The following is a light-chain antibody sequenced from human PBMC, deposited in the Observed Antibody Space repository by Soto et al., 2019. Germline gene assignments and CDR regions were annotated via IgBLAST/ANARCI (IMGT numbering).Light chain of an antibody. J-gene: IGLJ1*01. CDR2: DDD. Sequence: QSVMTQPPSVSAAPGQRVTISCSGSSSNIGGNSVSWYQQLPGTAPNLLIYDDDKRPSGIPDRFSGSKSGTSATLGITGFQTGDEADYYCGSWDSSLRAYVFGTGTKVTVL. V-gene: IGLV1-51*01. CDR3: GSWDSSLRAYV. CDR1: SSNIGGNS.